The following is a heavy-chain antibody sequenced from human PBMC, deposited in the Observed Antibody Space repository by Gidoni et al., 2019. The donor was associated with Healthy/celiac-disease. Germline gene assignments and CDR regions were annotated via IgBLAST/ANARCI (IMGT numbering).Heavy chain of an antibody. CDR2: ISSSSSYI. Sequence: EVQLVESGGGLVKPGGSLRLSCAASGFTFRSYSMNWVRQAPGKGLEWVSSISSSSSYIYYADSVKGRFTISRDNAKNSLYLQMNSLRAEDTAVYYCARNRDVDTAMVFDYWGQGTLVTVSS. J-gene: IGHJ4*02. CDR3: ARNRDVDTAMVFDY. CDR1: GFTFRSYS. D-gene: IGHD5-18*01. V-gene: IGHV3-21*01.